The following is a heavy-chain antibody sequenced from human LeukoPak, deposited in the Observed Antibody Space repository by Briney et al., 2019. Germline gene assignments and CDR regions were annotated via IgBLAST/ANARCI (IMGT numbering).Heavy chain of an antibody. CDR3: ARAGTYYYDSSGSPRRGNFDY. Sequence: SETLSLTCAVYGGSFSGYYWSWIRQPPGKGLEWIGEINHSGSTNYNPSLKSRVTITVDTSKNQFSLKLSSVTAADTAVYYCARAGTYYYDSSGSPRRGNFDYWGQGTLVTVSS. CDR1: GGSFSGYY. CDR2: INHSGST. V-gene: IGHV4-34*01. D-gene: IGHD3-22*01. J-gene: IGHJ4*02.